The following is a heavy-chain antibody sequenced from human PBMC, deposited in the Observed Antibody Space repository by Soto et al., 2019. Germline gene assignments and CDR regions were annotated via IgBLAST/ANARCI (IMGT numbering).Heavy chain of an antibody. D-gene: IGHD4-17*01. J-gene: IGHJ5*02. CDR1: GFSLTTSGVG. CDR3: AHRTTMVTWWFDP. V-gene: IGHV2-5*02. Sequence: QITLKESGPTLVKPTQTLTLTCTFSGFSLTTSGVGVGWIRQPPGKALEWLALIYWEDDKRYSPSLKSRLTIYKDTPKNQVVPTMTNMDPADTGTYFCAHRTTMVTWWFDPLYRGTLGTASS. CDR2: IYWEDDK.